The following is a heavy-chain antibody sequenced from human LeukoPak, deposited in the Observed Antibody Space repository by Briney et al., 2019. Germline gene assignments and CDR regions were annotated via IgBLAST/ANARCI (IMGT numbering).Heavy chain of an antibody. CDR1: GYTFTSYD. D-gene: IGHD2-2*01. CDR3: ASTPTYCSSTSCHPLDY. Sequence: GASVKVPCKASGYTFTSYDINWVRQATGQGLEWMGWMNPNSGNTGYAQKFQGRVTMTRNTSISTAYMELSSLRSEDTAVYYCASTPTYCSSTSCHPLDYWGQGTLVTVSS. V-gene: IGHV1-8*01. CDR2: MNPNSGNT. J-gene: IGHJ4*02.